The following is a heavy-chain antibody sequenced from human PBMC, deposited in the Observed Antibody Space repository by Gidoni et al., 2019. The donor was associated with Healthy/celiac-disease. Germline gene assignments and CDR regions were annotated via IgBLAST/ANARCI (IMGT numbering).Heavy chain of an antibody. CDR2: INAGNGNT. V-gene: IGHV1-3*01. CDR1: GYTLTSYA. Sequence: QVQLVQSGAEVKKPGASVKVSCKASGYTLTSYAMHWVRQAPGQRLEWMGWINAGNGNTKYSQKFQGRVTITRDTSASTAYMELSSLRSEDTAVYYCARDGGALKYSNYDYWGQGTLVTVSS. D-gene: IGHD4-4*01. CDR3: ARDGGALKYSNYDY. J-gene: IGHJ4*02.